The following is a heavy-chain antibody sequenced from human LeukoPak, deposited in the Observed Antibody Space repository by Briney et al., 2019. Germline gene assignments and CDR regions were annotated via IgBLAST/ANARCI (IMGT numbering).Heavy chain of an antibody. J-gene: IGHJ4*02. Sequence: ASVKVSCKASGYTFTSYGISWVRQAPGQGLEWMGWISAYNGNTNYAQKLQGRVTMTTDTSTSTAYMELRSLRSDDTAVYYCANLRPYYDSSGYYTGDYWGQGTLVTVSS. CDR3: ANLRPYYDSSGYYTGDY. CDR1: GYTFTSYG. CDR2: ISAYNGNT. V-gene: IGHV1-18*01. D-gene: IGHD3-22*01.